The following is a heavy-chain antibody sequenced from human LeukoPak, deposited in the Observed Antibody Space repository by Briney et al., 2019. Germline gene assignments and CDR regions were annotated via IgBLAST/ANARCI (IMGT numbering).Heavy chain of an antibody. CDR3: ARTADLWFGANLPFDY. Sequence: SETLSLTCTVSGGSISSGDYYWRWIRQPPGTGLEWIGYIYYSGSTYYNPSLKSRVTISVDTSKNQFSLKLSSVTAADTAVYYCARTADLWFGANLPFDYWGQGTLVTVSS. V-gene: IGHV4-30-4*01. CDR1: GGSISSGDYY. J-gene: IGHJ4*02. CDR2: IYYSGST. D-gene: IGHD3-10*01.